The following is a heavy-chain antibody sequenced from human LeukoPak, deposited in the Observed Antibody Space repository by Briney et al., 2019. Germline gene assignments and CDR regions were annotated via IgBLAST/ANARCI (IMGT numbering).Heavy chain of an antibody. CDR2: ISAYNGNT. CDR3: ATLPDIVGATDYFDY. J-gene: IGHJ4*02. CDR1: GYTFTSYG. V-gene: IGHV1-18*01. D-gene: IGHD1-26*01. Sequence: ASVKVSCKASGYTFTSYGISWVRQAPGQGLEWMGWISAYNGNTNYAQKLQGRVTMTTDTSTSTAYMELRSLRSDDTAVYYCATLPDIVGATDYFDYWGQGTLVTVSS.